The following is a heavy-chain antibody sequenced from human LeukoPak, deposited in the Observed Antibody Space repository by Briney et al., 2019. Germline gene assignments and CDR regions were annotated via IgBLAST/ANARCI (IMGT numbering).Heavy chain of an antibody. D-gene: IGHD5-18*01. V-gene: IGHV3-21*06. CDR1: GFTFSSYS. CDR2: ISSSSSSYI. CDR3: ARAPSGYSYGYRLDY. Sequence: GGSLRLSCAASGFTFSSYSMSWVRQAPGKGLEWVSSISSSSSSYIYYADSVKGRFTISRDNAKNSLYLQMNSLRAEDTAVYYCARAPSGYSYGYRLDYWGQGTLVTVSS. J-gene: IGHJ4*02.